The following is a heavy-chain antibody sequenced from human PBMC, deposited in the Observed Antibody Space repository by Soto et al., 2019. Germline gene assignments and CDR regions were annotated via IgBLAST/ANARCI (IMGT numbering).Heavy chain of an antibody. J-gene: IGHJ6*02. Sequence: XXXSCAASGVIFSNYSMNWVRQAPGKGLEWVSAISRTSIYIYYPDSLNGRFTVSRDNAKNSLYLQMNSLRAEDTAVYYCAXDPIGGCMXXSXPGTXV. V-gene: IGHV3-21*01. CDR2: ISRTSIYI. CDR1: GVIFSNYS. D-gene: IGHD3-16*01. CDR3: AXDPIGGCMXX.